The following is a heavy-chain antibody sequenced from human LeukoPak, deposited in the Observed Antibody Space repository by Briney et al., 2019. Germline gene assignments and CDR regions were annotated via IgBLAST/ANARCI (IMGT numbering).Heavy chain of an antibody. CDR3: ARARGDLSLDY. Sequence: SETLSLTCAVYIESFSDYYWTWIRQPPGKGLEWIGETTHSGSTNYNPSLKSRVTISVDTSKNQFSLKLSSLIAADTAVYHCARARGDLSLDYWGRGTPVTVSS. CDR2: TTHSGST. V-gene: IGHV4-34*01. J-gene: IGHJ4*02. D-gene: IGHD2-21*02. CDR1: IESFSDYY.